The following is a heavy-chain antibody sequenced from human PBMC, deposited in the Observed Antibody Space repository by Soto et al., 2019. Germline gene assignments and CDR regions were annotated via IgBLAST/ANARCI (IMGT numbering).Heavy chain of an antibody. CDR1: GGFLSNGDYH. V-gene: IGHV4-30-4*01. D-gene: IGHD5-12*01. CDR3: AREGGYDSPHGC. Sequence: QVQLQESGPGLVKPSQTLSLLCTVSGGFLSNGDYHWRWIRQPPGTGLEWIGYTYPSGSTYYNASLRSRVTISIDASKNQFSLKLNSVTAADTAVYYCAREGGYDSPHGCWGQGTLVTVSS. CDR2: TYPSGST. J-gene: IGHJ4*02.